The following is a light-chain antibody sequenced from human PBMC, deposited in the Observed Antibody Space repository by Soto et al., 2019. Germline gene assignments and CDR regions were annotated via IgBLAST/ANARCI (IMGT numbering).Light chain of an antibody. CDR1: SSNIGAGYD. CDR3: QSYDSSLRGVG. J-gene: IGLJ2*01. CDR2: GTS. Sequence: QSVLTQPPSVSGAPGQRVTISCTGSSSNIGAGYDVHWYQQLPGTAPKLLIYGTSNRPSGVPDRFSGSKSGTSASLAITGLQAEDEADDYCQSYDSSLRGVGFGGGTKLTVL. V-gene: IGLV1-40*01.